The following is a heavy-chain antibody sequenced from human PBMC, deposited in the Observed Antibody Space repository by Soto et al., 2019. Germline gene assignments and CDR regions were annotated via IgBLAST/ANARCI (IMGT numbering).Heavy chain of an antibody. V-gene: IGHV1-8*01. D-gene: IGHD3-10*01. CDR3: ARVGYYRSGSYHWGNGMDV. CDR2: MNPNSGNT. J-gene: IGHJ6*02. CDR1: GYTFTSYD. Sequence: QVQLVQSGAEVKKPGASVKVSCKASGYTFTSYDINWVRQATGQGLEWMGWMNPNSGNTGYAQKFQGRVTMTRNTSISTAYMELSSLRSEDTAVYSCARVGYYRSGSYHWGNGMDVWGQGTTVTVSS.